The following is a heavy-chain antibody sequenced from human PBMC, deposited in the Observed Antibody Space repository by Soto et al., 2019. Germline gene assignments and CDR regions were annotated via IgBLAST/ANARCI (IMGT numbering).Heavy chain of an antibody. Sequence: PGGSLRLSCAASGFSFSSYTMHWVRQTPGKGLERVAVISYDGSNKYYADSVKGRFTISRDNSKNTLYLQMNSLRAEDTAVYYCAKDSPAMAPFPLYYFDYWGQGTLVTVSS. D-gene: IGHD5-18*01. CDR1: GFSFSSYT. V-gene: IGHV3-30*04. CDR3: AKDSPAMAPFPLYYFDY. J-gene: IGHJ4*02. CDR2: ISYDGSNK.